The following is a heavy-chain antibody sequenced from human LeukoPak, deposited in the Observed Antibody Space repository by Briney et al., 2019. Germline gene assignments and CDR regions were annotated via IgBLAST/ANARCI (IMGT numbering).Heavy chain of an antibody. CDR3: ARGLIRFLEWSRVDYYYMDV. J-gene: IGHJ6*03. D-gene: IGHD3-3*01. CDR2: LYHSGSP. V-gene: IGHV4-38-2*01. Sequence: PSETLSLTCAVSGYSISSGYYWGWIRQPPGKGLEWIGTLYHSGSPFYNPSLKSRVTISVDTSKNQFSLKLSSVTAADTAVYYCARGLIRFLEWSRVDYYYMDVWGKGTTVTVSS. CDR1: GYSISSGYY.